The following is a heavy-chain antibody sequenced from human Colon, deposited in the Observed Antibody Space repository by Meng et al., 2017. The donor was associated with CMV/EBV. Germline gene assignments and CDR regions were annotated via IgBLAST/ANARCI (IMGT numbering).Heavy chain of an antibody. CDR2: IYHSGAT. CDR3: ARHLAGTYSPGDY. V-gene: IGHV4-4*02. D-gene: IGHD6-19*01. J-gene: IGHJ4*02. CDR1: RGSISSSNR. Sequence: VSRGSISSSNRWSWVRQPPGKGLEWIGEIYHSGATNYKPSLKSRVTMSLDKSKNEVSLKLTSVTAADTAVYYCARHLAGTYSPGDYWGQGTLVTVSS.